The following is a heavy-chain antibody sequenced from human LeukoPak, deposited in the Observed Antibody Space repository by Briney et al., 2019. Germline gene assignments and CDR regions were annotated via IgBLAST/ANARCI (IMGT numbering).Heavy chain of an antibody. Sequence: GGSLRLSCAASGFTFSSYSMNWVRQAPGKGLEWVSSISSSSSYIYYADSVKGRFTISRDNAKNSLYLQMNSLRAEDTAVYYCARDPLGGSYYRGIGEIDYWGQGTLVTVSS. CDR1: GFTFSSYS. CDR2: ISSSSSYI. D-gene: IGHD1-26*01. V-gene: IGHV3-21*01. CDR3: ARDPLGGSYYRGIGEIDY. J-gene: IGHJ4*02.